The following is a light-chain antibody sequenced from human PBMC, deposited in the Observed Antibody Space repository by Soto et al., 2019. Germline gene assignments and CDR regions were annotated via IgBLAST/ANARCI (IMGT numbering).Light chain of an antibody. CDR1: SSNLGSGYD. Sequence: QSVLTQPPSVSGAPGQRVTISCTGSSSNLGSGYDVQWYQQLPGAAPKLLIYGNTNRPSGVPDRFSGSKSGTSASLAISGLQAEDEAEYFCQSYDNMVSPYNYVFGTGTKLTVL. V-gene: IGLV1-40*01. CDR2: GNT. CDR3: QSYDNMVSPYNYV. J-gene: IGLJ1*01.